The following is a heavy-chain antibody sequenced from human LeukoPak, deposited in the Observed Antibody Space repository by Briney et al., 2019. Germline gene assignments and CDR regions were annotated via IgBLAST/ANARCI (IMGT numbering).Heavy chain of an antibody. CDR1: GGSISSYY. Sequence: SETLSLTCTVSGGSISSYYWSWIRQPPGRGLEWIGYIYYSGSTNYNPSLKSRVTISVDTSKNQFSLKLSSVTAADAAVYYCARGGYDFWTGSSYYFDYWDQGTLVTVSS. CDR2: IYYSGST. J-gene: IGHJ4*02. D-gene: IGHD3/OR15-3a*01. CDR3: ARGGYDFWTGSSYYFDY. V-gene: IGHV4-59*12.